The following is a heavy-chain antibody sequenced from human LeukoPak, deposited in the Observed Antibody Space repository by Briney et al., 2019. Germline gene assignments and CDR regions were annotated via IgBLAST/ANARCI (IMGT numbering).Heavy chain of an antibody. V-gene: IGHV3-21*04. J-gene: IGHJ3*02. CDR3: ASFLVEDAFDI. CDR2: ISSRSSYI. CDR1: GFTFSSYS. Sequence: GGSLRLSCAVSGFTFSSYSMNWVRQAPGKGLEWVSCISSRSSYIYHADSVKGRFTISRDNAKNSLYLQMNSLRAEDTAVYYCASFLVEDAFDIWGQGTMVTVSS. D-gene: IGHD1-26*01.